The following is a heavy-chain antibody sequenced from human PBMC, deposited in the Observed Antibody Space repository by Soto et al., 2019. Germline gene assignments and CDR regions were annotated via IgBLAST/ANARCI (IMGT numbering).Heavy chain of an antibody. CDR1: GFTFDDYA. CDR3: AKEDGYSYGQRIPYYYYGMDV. CDR2: ISWNSGSI. Sequence: EVQLVESGGGLVQPGRSLRLSCAASGFTFDDYAMHWVRQAPGKGLEWVSGISWNSGSIGYADSVKGRFTISRDNAKNSLYLQMNSLRAEDTALYYCAKEDGYSYGQRIPYYYYGMDVWGQGTTVTVSS. V-gene: IGHV3-9*01. D-gene: IGHD5-18*01. J-gene: IGHJ6*02.